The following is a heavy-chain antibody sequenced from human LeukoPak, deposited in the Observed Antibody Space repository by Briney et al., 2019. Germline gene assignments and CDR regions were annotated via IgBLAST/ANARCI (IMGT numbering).Heavy chain of an antibody. CDR2: IKQDGSEK. Sequence: PGGSLRLSCAASGFTFNDNWMRWVRQAPGKGLEWVANIKQDGSEKYYVDSVKGRFTISRDNAGNSQYLQMTSLRAEDSAVYYCARDFPGLSWWGQGTLVTVSS. J-gene: IGHJ4*02. D-gene: IGHD1-1*01. CDR3: ARDFPGLSW. CDR1: GFTFNDNW. V-gene: IGHV3-7*01.